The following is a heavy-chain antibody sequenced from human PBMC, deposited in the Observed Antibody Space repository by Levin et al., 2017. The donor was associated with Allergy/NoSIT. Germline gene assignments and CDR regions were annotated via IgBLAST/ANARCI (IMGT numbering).Heavy chain of an antibody. Sequence: SQTLSLPCTVSGGSISSGGYYWSWIRQHPGKGLDWIGYIYYSGSTYYNPSLKSRATISVDTSKNQFSLKLSSVTVADTAVYYCARATRGIQLWIDAFDIWGQGTMVTVSS. CDR2: IYYSGST. J-gene: IGHJ3*02. V-gene: IGHV4-31*03. D-gene: IGHD5-18*01. CDR3: ARATRGIQLWIDAFDI. CDR1: GGSISSGGYY.